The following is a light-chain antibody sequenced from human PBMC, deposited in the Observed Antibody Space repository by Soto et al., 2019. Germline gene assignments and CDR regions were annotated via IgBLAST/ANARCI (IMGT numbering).Light chain of an antibody. V-gene: IGKV3-20*01. CDR3: QQYGSSPPLT. Sequence: EIVLTQSPGSLSLSLGESATLSCRASQSVTSSYLAWYQQRPGQAPRLLIYGASSRATGIPDRFSGSGSGTDFTLNISRLEPEDFAVYYCQQYGSSPPLTFGGGTKVEIK. CDR2: GAS. J-gene: IGKJ4*01. CDR1: QSVTSSY.